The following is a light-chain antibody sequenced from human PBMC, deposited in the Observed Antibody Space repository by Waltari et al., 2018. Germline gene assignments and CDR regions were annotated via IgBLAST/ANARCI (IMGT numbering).Light chain of an antibody. CDR3: AAWDDSLRGVV. Sequence: QSVLTQSPSASGTPDQRVTISCSGSSSNIGRNYVYWYQQPPGTAPTLLIYRNNQRPSGVPDRFSGSKSGTSASLAISGLRSEDEADYHCAAWDDSLRGVVFGGGTKLTVL. CDR2: RNN. J-gene: IGLJ2*01. CDR1: SSNIGRNY. V-gene: IGLV1-47*01.